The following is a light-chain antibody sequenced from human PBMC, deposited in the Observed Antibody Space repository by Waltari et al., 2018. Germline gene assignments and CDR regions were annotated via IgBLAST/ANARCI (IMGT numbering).Light chain of an antibody. CDR2: AAS. CDR3: QQYDSYPHI. J-gene: IGKJ2*01. CDR1: QGIDNY. V-gene: IGKV1-16*02. Sequence: DIQMTQSPSSLSASVGDSITITCRASQGIDNYLAWFQQKPGKAPQSLIYAASTLQSGVPSKFSGSGFGTDFTLTINGLQPEDFATYFCQQYDSYPHIFGQGTRLGVK.